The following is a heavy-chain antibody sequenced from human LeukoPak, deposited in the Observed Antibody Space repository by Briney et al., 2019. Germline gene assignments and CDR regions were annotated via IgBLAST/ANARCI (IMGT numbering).Heavy chain of an antibody. J-gene: IGHJ3*02. CDR3: ARQNDDAFDI. CDR1: GGSISSYY. Sequence: SETLSLTCTVSGGSISSYYWSWIRQPAGKGLKWIGRIYTSGSTNYNPSLKSRVTISVDTSKNQFSLKLSSVTAADTAVYYCARQNDDAFDIWGQGTMVTVSS. V-gene: IGHV4-4*07. CDR2: IYTSGST.